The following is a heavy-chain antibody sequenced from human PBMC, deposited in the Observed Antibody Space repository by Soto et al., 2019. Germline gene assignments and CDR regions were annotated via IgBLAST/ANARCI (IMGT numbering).Heavy chain of an antibody. D-gene: IGHD3-3*01. V-gene: IGHV3-48*03. CDR3: VRQLGGSAGY. CDR1: GFTFSSFE. CDR2: ISSSASII. J-gene: IGHJ4*02. Sequence: PGGSLRLSCAASGFTFSSFEMNWVRQAPGKGLEWVSYISSSASIIYYADSVKGRFTIPRDNAKNSLYLQMNSLRAEDTAVYYCVRQLGGSAGYWGQGTLVTVSS.